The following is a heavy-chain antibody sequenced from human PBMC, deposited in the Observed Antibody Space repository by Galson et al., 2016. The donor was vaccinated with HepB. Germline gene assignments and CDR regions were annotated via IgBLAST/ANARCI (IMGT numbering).Heavy chain of an antibody. CDR2: IKQDGSET. V-gene: IGHV3-7*01. J-gene: IGHJ4*02. D-gene: IGHD3-10*01. CDR1: GLSFSSYW. Sequence: SLRLSCAASGLSFSSYWVAWVRQAPGKGLEWVANIKQDGSETFYADSVKGRFSISRGNAKNSVHLQMNSLRAEDTAVYYCLGFGYWGQGTLVTVSS. CDR3: LGFGY.